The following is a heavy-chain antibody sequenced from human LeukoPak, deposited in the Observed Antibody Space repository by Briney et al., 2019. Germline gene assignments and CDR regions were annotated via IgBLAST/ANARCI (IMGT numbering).Heavy chain of an antibody. D-gene: IGHD3-9*01. Sequence: ASVKVSCKASGGTFSSYAISWVRQAPGQGLEWMGRIIPIFGIANYAQKFQGRVTITADKSTSTAYMELSSLRSEDTAVYYCARGFDNDEEWYFQHWGQGTLVTVSS. J-gene: IGHJ1*01. V-gene: IGHV1-69*04. CDR1: GGTFSSYA. CDR2: IIPIFGIA. CDR3: ARGFDNDEEWYFQH.